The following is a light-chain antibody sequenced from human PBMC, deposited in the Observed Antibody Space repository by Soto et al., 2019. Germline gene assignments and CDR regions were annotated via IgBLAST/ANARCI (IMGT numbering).Light chain of an antibody. CDR3: QQRDNWPLT. V-gene: IGKV3-11*01. CDR1: QNVGTF. J-gene: IGKJ4*01. Sequence: EIVLTQSPATPSLSPGERATLSCRASQNVGTFLAWYQHKPGQSPRLLISDASKTATGIPARFSGSGSGTDFTLTISSLEPEDFAVYYCQQRDNWPLTFGGGTKVEIK. CDR2: DAS.